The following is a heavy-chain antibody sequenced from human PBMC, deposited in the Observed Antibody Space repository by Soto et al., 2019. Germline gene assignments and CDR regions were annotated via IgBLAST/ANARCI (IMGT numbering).Heavy chain of an antibody. J-gene: IGHJ4*02. V-gene: IGHV1-18*01. D-gene: IGHD4-17*01. CDR1: GYTFTSYG. CDR3: ARPLFMTTVTTNLNPGY. Sequence: QVQLVQSGAEVKKPGASVKVSCKASGYTFTSYGISWVRQAPGQGLEWMGWISAYNGNTNYAQKLQGRVTMTTDTSTSTAYMELRSLRADDTAVYYCARPLFMTTVTTNLNPGYWGQGTLVTVSS. CDR2: ISAYNGNT.